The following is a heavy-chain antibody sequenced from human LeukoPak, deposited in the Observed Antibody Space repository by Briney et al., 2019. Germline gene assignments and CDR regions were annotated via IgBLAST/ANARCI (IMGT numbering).Heavy chain of an antibody. Sequence: PGGSLRLSCAASGFTLSTYWMHWVRQAPGKGLVWVSHIKSDGSSTTYADSVKDRFTISRDNAKNTLYLQMNSLRADDTAVYYCARDRGYTQDYWGQGTLVTVS. J-gene: IGHJ4*02. V-gene: IGHV3-74*01. D-gene: IGHD5-12*01. CDR1: GFTLSTYW. CDR2: IKSDGSST. CDR3: ARDRGYTQDY.